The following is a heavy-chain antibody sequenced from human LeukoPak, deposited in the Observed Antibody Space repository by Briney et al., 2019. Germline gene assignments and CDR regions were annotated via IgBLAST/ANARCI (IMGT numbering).Heavy chain of an antibody. CDR1: GGSIRSYY. V-gene: IGHV4-59*01. D-gene: IGHD6-19*01. Sequence: SETLSLTCTVSGGSIRSYYWSWIRQPPGRGLEWIGYIYYSGNTNYNPSLKSRVTISVDTSKNQFSLKLSSVTAADTAVYYCARTVISGWSGDYFDYWGQGTLVTVSS. J-gene: IGHJ4*02. CDR2: IYYSGNT. CDR3: ARTVISGWSGDYFDY.